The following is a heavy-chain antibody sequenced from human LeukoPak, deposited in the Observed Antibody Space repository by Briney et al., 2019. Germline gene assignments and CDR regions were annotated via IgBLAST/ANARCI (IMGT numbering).Heavy chain of an antibody. D-gene: IGHD2-15*01. CDR3: ARSVVVVVAATRGMDV. CDR1: GGTFSSYA. J-gene: IGHJ6*02. V-gene: IGHV1-69*04. Sequence: GASVKVSCKASGGTFSSYAISWVRQAPGQGLEWMGRIIPILGIANYAQKFQGRVTITADKSTSTAYMELSSLRSEDTAVYYCARSVVVVVAATRGMDVWGQGTTVTVSS. CDR2: IIPILGIA.